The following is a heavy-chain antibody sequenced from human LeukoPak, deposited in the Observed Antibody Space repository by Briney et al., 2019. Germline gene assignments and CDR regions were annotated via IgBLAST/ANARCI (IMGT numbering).Heavy chain of an antibody. CDR3: ARDVRSYGNWFDP. CDR1: GGSISSSSYY. V-gene: IGHV4-39*07. Sequence: SETLSLTCTVSGGSISSSSYYWGWIRQPPGKWLEWIGSIYYSGSTYYNPSLKSRVTISVDTSKNQFSLKLSSVTAADTAVYYCARDVRSYGNWFDPWGQGTLVTVSS. J-gene: IGHJ5*02. CDR2: IYYSGST. D-gene: IGHD1-26*01.